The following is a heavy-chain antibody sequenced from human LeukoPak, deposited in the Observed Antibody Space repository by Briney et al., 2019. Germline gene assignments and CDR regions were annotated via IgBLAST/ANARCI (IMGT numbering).Heavy chain of an antibody. J-gene: IGHJ4*02. CDR1: GGSISSSYY. D-gene: IGHD4-23*01. CDR3: ARQPPVAASGNFVDY. V-gene: IGHV4-39*01. Sequence: ETLSLTCTVSGGSISSSYYWGWIRQPPGKGLEWIGSIYYSGSTYYNPSLKSRVTISIDTSKNQFSLKLSSVTAADTAVYYCARQPPVAASGNFVDYWGQGTLVTVSS. CDR2: IYYSGST.